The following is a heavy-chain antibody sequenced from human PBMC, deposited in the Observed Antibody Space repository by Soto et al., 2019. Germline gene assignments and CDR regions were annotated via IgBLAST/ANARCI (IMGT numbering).Heavy chain of an antibody. CDR1: GFPVSYGYY. CDR3: ARLYCSSVSCYNDY. CDR2: IYQSGKT. Sequence: SETLSLTCGVSGFPVSYGYYWGWIRQPPGKGLEWLGSIYQSGKTYYNPPLKSRLTLSMDTSKNEFSLRLRSVTAADTAVYFCARLYCSSVSCYNDYWGPGVLVTVSS. D-gene: IGHD2-2*01. J-gene: IGHJ4*02. V-gene: IGHV4-38-2*01.